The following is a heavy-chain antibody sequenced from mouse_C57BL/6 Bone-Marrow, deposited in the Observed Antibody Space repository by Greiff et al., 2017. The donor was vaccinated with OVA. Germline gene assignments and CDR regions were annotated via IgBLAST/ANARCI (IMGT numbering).Heavy chain of an antibody. V-gene: IGHV1-72*01. J-gene: IGHJ2*01. CDR1: GYTFTSYW. D-gene: IGHD1-1*02. CDR2: IDPNSGGT. CDR3: ARYGGNYVPYYFDY. Sequence: QVQLKQPGAELVKPGASVKLSCKASGYTFTSYWMHWVKQRPGRGLEWIGRIDPNSGGTKYNEKFKSKATLTVDKPSSTAYMQLSSLTSEDSAVYYCARYGGNYVPYYFDYWGQGTTLTVSS.